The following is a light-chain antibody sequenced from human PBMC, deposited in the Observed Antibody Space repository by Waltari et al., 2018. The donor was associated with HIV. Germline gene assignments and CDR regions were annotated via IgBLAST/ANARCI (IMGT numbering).Light chain of an antibody. Sequence: QSVLTQPPSASRPPGQRVTISCSGSSSTIGTRPVNCYQQLEGTSPKLRISRSDLRPSGVPDRFSGSKSATSASLAISGLQSEDEATYYCASWDDSLNGVIFGGGTELTVL. CDR2: RSD. CDR3: ASWDDSLNGVI. V-gene: IGLV1-44*01. CDR1: SSTIGTRP. J-gene: IGLJ2*01.